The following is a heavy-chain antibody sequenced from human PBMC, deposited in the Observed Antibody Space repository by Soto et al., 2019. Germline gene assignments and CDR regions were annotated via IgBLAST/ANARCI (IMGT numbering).Heavy chain of an antibody. CDR1: GFTFSSYA. D-gene: IGHD3-22*01. J-gene: IGHJ3*02. CDR2: ISGSGGST. CDR3: AKDLSITMIVVVILAFDI. Sequence: GGSLRLSCAASGFTFSSYAMSWVRQAPGKGLEWVSAISGSGGSTYYADSVKDRFTISRDNSKNTLYLQMNSLRAEDTAVYYCAKDLSITMIVVVILAFDIWGQGTMVTVSS. V-gene: IGHV3-23*01.